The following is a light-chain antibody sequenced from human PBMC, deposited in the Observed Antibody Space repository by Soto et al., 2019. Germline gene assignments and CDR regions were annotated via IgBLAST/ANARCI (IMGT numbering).Light chain of an antibody. Sequence: EIVLTRSPGTRSLWPMEVATRACMAIQSVSSSYLAWYQQKPGQAPRLLIYGASSRATGIPDRFSGSGSGTDFTLTISRLEPEDFAVYYCQQYGSSPSWTFGQGTKVDIK. CDR1: QSVSSSY. CDR2: GAS. CDR3: QQYGSSPSWT. V-gene: IGKV3-20*01. J-gene: IGKJ1*01.